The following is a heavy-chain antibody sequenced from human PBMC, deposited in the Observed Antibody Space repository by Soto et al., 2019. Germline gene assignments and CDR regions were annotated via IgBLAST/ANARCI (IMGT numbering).Heavy chain of an antibody. J-gene: IGHJ4*02. CDR3: ARDLLEGTGTLKRSGWYNPVDY. CDR2: IWYDGSNK. V-gene: IGHV3-33*01. D-gene: IGHD6-19*01. Sequence: QVQLVESGGGVVQPGRSLRLSCAASGFTFSSYGMHWVRQAPGKGLEWVAVIWYDGSNKYYADSVKGRFTISRDNSKNTLYLQMNSLRAEDTAVYYCARDLLEGTGTLKRSGWYNPVDYWGQGTLVTVSS. CDR1: GFTFSSYG.